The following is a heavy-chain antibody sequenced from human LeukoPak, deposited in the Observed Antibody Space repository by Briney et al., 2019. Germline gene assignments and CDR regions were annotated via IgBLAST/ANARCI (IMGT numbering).Heavy chain of an antibody. V-gene: IGHV3-64*01. CDR3: ARGSSGKYDY. Sequence: TGGSLRLSCAASGFTFSSYAMHWVRQAPGKGLEYVSAITSNGGSTYYANSVKGRFTISRDNSKNTLYLQMGSLRAEDMAVYYCARGSSGKYDYWGQGTLVTVSS. CDR2: ITSNGGST. J-gene: IGHJ4*02. CDR1: GFTFSSYA. D-gene: IGHD3-10*01.